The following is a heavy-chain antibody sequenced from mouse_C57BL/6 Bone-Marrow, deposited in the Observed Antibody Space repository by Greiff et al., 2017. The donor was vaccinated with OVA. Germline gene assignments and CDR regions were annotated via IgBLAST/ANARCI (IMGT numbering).Heavy chain of an antibody. CDR3: ARLGALYAMGY. J-gene: IGHJ4*01. V-gene: IGHV14-3*01. CDR2: MDPANGIT. Sequence: EVQLEESVAELVRPGASVKLSCTASGSNIKNTYMHWVKPMPELCLDWICRMDPANGITKYAPKFQGKATITADPSSNPAYLQLSSLTSEDTAIYYCARLGALYAMGYWGQGTSVTVSS. CDR1: GSNIKNTY.